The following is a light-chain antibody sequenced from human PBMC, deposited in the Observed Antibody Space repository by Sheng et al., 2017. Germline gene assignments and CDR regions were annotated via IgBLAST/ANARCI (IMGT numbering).Light chain of an antibody. CDR2: MAS. V-gene: IGKV1-5*03. Sequence: DIQMTQSPSTLSASVGERVTITCRASQIVNTWLAWYQQKPGKAPKLLIYMASSLETGVPSRFSGSGSGTEFTLTISSLQPDDFATYYCQQYNTYSRTFGQGT. J-gene: IGKJ1*01. CDR1: QIVNTW. CDR3: QQYNTYSRT.